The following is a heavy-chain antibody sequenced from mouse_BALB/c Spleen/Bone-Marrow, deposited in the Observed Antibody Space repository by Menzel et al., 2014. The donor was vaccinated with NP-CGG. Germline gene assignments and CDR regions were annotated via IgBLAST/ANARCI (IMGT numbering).Heavy chain of an antibody. CDR1: GFNIKDTY. CDR3: ARYRLGTYFDY. J-gene: IGHJ2*01. V-gene: IGHV14-3*02. D-gene: IGHD2-14*01. CDR2: VDPANGNT. Sequence: VQLKDSGAELVKPGASVKLSCTASGFNIKDTYMHWVKQRPEQGLEWIGRVDPANGNTKYDPKFQGKATITADTSSNTASLQLSSLTSEDTAVYYCARYRLGTYFDYWGQGTTLTVSS.